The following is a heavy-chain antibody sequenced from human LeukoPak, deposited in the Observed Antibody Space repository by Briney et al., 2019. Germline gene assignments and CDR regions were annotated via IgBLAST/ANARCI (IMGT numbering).Heavy chain of an antibody. D-gene: IGHD3-10*01. CDR2: ISYDGSNK. CDR3: ARSTMVRGVIFDY. J-gene: IGHJ4*02. CDR1: GFTFSSYA. V-gene: IGHV3-30*04. Sequence: QPGRSLRLSCAASGFTFSSYATHWVRQAPGKGLEWVAVISYDGSNKYYADSVKGRFTISRDNSKNTLCLQMNSLRAEDTAVYYCARSTMVRGVIFDYWGQGTLVTVSS.